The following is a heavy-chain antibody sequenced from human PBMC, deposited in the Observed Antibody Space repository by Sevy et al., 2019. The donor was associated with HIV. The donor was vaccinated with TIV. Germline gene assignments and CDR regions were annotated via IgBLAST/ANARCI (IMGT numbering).Heavy chain of an antibody. CDR2: IRNKADSYTT. D-gene: IGHD6-13*01. Sequence: GGSLRLSCAASGFTFSDHYMEWVRQAPGKGLEWVGRIRNKADSYTTEYAASVKGRFTISRDDSKNLLYLLMNSLKTDDTAVYYCATHAGIAAAGRVFDYWGQGTLVTVSS. V-gene: IGHV3-72*01. CDR1: GFTFSDHY. CDR3: ATHAGIAAAGRVFDY. J-gene: IGHJ4*02.